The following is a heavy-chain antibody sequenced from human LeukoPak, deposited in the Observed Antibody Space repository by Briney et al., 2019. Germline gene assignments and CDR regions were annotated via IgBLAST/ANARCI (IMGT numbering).Heavy chain of an antibody. CDR1: GGSISSSSYY. J-gene: IGHJ4*02. V-gene: IGHV4-39*07. D-gene: IGHD2-2*01. Sequence: SETLSLTCTVSGGSISSSSYYWGWIRQPPGKGLEWIGSIYYSGSTYYNPSLKSRVTISVDTSKNQFSLKLSSVTAADTAVYYCARAGQGYCTSASCFLSLDYWGQGILVAVSS. CDR2: IYYSGST. CDR3: ARAGQGYCTSASCFLSLDY.